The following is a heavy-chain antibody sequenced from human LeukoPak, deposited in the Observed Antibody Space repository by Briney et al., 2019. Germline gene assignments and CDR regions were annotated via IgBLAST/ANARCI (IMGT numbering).Heavy chain of an antibody. J-gene: IGHJ4*02. Sequence: PGGSLRLSCTASGFTFGDYAMSWFRQAPGKGLEWVGFIRSKAYGGTTEYAASVKGRFTISRDDSKSIAYLQMNSLRAEDTAVYYCAKDREYYYGSGSSFVDYWGQGTLVTVSS. CDR2: IRSKAYGGTT. D-gene: IGHD3-10*01. CDR1: GFTFGDYA. CDR3: AKDREYYYGSGSSFVDY. V-gene: IGHV3-49*03.